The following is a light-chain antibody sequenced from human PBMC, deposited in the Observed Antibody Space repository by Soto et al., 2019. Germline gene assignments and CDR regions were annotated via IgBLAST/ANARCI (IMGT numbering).Light chain of an antibody. CDR1: QSVNSN. CDR2: DAS. J-gene: IGKJ4*01. V-gene: IGKV3-11*01. Sequence: EIVMTQSPATLSVSPGERATLSCRASQSVNSNLAWYQQKPGQAPRLLIYDASNRAAGIPARFSGSGSGTDFTLTISSLEPEDFAIYYCQQRKYWPPLTFGGGTKVEIK. CDR3: QQRKYWPPLT.